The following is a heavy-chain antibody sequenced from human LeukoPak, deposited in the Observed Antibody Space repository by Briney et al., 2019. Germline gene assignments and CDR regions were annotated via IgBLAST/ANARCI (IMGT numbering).Heavy chain of an antibody. J-gene: IGHJ5*02. CDR1: GYTFTSNY. D-gene: IGHD3-10*01. CDR3: ARDNSVRDEAWWFNP. CDR2: ISPSGGST. Sequence: AASVKVSCKAFGYTFTSNYMHWVRQAPGQGPEWMGVISPSGGSTTYAQKFQGRVTLHRDMSTSTDYLELSSLRSEDTAVYYCARDNSVRDEAWWFNPWGQGTLVTVSS. V-gene: IGHV1-46*01.